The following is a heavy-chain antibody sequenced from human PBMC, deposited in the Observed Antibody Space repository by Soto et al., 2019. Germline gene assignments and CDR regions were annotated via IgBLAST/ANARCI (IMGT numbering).Heavy chain of an antibody. J-gene: IGHJ4*02. CDR3: ARGGFGPAFDY. Sequence: QVQLQQWGAGLLKPSETLSLTCAVYGGSFSGYYWSWIRQPPGKGLEWIGEINHSGSTNYNPSLKSRGTISVDTSKNQSALKLSSVTAADTAVYYRARGGFGPAFDYWGQGTLVTVSS. D-gene: IGHD3-3*01. CDR1: GGSFSGYY. V-gene: IGHV4-34*01. CDR2: INHSGST.